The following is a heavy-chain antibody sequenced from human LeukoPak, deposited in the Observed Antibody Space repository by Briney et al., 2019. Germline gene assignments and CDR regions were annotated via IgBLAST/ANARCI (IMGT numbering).Heavy chain of an antibody. Sequence: EASVKVSCKASGYTFTSYDINWVRQATGQGLEWMGWMNPNSGNTGYAQKFQGRVTMTTDTSTSTAYMELRSLRSDDTAVYYCARLRESGSYYRYWGQGTLVTVSS. CDR2: MNPNSGNT. CDR1: GYTFTSYD. D-gene: IGHD1-26*01. V-gene: IGHV1-8*02. CDR3: ARLRESGSYYRY. J-gene: IGHJ4*02.